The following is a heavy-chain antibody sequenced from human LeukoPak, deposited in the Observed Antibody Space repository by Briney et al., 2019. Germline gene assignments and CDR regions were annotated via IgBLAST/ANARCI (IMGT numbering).Heavy chain of an antibody. CDR3: VRGGYCGSSICYSLNAFDI. CDR2: ICGSVSDT. CDR1: GFTFSGYA. D-gene: IGHD2-2*01. J-gene: IGHJ3*02. V-gene: IGHV3-21*05. Sequence: GGSLRLSCAASGFTFSGYAMNWVRQALGRGLEWVSNICGSVSDTHYADSVKGRFTISRDDANNSLYLQMNNLRAEDTDAYYCVRGGYCGSSICYSLNAFDIWGQATTVT.